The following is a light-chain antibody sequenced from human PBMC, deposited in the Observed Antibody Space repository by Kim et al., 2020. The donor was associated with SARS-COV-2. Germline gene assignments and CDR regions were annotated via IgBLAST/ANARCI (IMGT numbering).Light chain of an antibody. CDR2: GKN. CDR3: NSRDSSGNHYV. J-gene: IGLJ1*01. CDR1: RLRSYY. Sequence: ALGQKVRITCQGDRLRSYYASWYQQKPGQATVLVIYGKNNRPSGIPDRFSGSSSGNTASLTITGAQAEDEADYYCNSRDSSGNHYVFGTGTKVTVL. V-gene: IGLV3-19*01.